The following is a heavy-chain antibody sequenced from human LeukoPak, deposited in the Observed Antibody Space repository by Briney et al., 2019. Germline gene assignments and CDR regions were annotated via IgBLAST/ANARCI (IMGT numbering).Heavy chain of an antibody. CDR1: GYTFTSYG. J-gene: IGHJ4*02. Sequence: ASVKVSCKASGYTFTSYGISWVRQAPGQGLEWMGWISAYNGNTNYAQKLQGRVTMTTDTSTSTVYMELRSLRSDDTAVYYCARNRSPIVVYPDYWGQGTLVTVSS. V-gene: IGHV1-18*01. CDR2: ISAYNGNT. D-gene: IGHD1-26*01. CDR3: ARNRSPIVVYPDY.